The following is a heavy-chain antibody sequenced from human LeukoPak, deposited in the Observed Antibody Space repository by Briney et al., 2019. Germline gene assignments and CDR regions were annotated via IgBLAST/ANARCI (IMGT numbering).Heavy chain of an antibody. J-gene: IGHJ4*02. CDR2: INPSDGDT. Sequence: ASVKVSCKASRYSFTSYYIHWVRQAPGQGLEWMGIINPSDGDTSYAQMFKGRVTLTRDTSTSTVYMELSSLKSEDTAVYFCARDQGRAADYVWGSYFDYWGQGALVTVSS. V-gene: IGHV1-46*01. D-gene: IGHD3-16*01. CDR1: RYSFTSYY. CDR3: ARDQGRAADYVWGSYFDY.